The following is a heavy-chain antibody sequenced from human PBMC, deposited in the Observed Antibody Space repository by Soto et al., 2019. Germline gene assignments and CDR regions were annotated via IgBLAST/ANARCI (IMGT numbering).Heavy chain of an antibody. Sequence: PGGSLRLSCAASGFTFSSYGMHWVRQAPGKGLEWVAVIWYDGSNKYYADSVKGRFTISRDNSKNTLYLQMNSLRAEDTAVYYCARELGGASPPLDYWGQGTLVTV. CDR3: ARELGGASPPLDY. D-gene: IGHD2-15*01. CDR2: IWYDGSNK. CDR1: GFTFSSYG. V-gene: IGHV3-33*01. J-gene: IGHJ4*02.